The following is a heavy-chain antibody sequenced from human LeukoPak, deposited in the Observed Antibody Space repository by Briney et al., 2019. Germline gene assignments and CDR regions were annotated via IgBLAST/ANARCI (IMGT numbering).Heavy chain of an antibody. V-gene: IGHV3-33*01. CDR3: ARDGSSGYLHFDY. CDR1: GFTFSSNG. CDR2: IWHDGSYK. D-gene: IGHD3-22*01. J-gene: IGHJ4*02. Sequence: GGSLRLSCAASGFTFSSNGMHWVRQAPGKGLEWVAVIWHDGSYKYYSDPVKGRFTISRDNSKNTLYLQMNSLRVEDTDVYYCARDGSSGYLHFDYWGQGTLVTVSS.